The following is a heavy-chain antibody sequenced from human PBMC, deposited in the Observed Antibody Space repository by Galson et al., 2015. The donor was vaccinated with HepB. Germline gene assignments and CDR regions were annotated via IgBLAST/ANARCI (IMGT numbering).Heavy chain of an antibody. CDR1: GYTFNTYG. D-gene: IGHD3-3*01. Sequence: SVKVSCKASGYTFNTYGISWVRQAPGQGLEWMGWISAYNGNTNYTQEVQGRVTMTTDTSTSTAYMELRSLRSDDTAMYFCARDTYYGVVIAHDAFDIWGQGTMVTVSS. J-gene: IGHJ3*02. CDR2: ISAYNGNT. CDR3: ARDTYYGVVIAHDAFDI. V-gene: IGHV1-18*01.